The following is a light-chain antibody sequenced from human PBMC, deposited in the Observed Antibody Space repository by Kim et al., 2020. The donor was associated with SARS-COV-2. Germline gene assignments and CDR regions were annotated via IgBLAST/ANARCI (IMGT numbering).Light chain of an antibody. Sequence: TPKLTPTGNSNIVGNKGPRCLEKHQGHPPHLLSYRNNNRPSGISERFSASRSGNTASLTITGLQPEDEADYYCSALDSSLSAWVFGGGTQLTVL. V-gene: IGLV10-54*02. CDR2: RNN. J-gene: IGLJ3*02. CDR1: SNIVGNKG. CDR3: SALDSSLSAWV.